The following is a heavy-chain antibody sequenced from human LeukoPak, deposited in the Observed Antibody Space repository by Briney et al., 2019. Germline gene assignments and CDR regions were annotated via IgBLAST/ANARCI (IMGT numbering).Heavy chain of an antibody. D-gene: IGHD3-22*01. V-gene: IGHV3-7*01. CDR2: IKQDGCEK. Sequence: GGSLRLSCAASGFTFSSYWMSWVRQAPGKGLEWVANIKQDGCEKYYVDSVKGRFTISRDNAKNSLYLQMNSLRAEDTAVYYCARENLFHSGDSSGYYMYYFDYWGQGTLVTVSS. CDR1: GFTFSSYW. J-gene: IGHJ4*02. CDR3: ARENLFHSGDSSGYYMYYFDY.